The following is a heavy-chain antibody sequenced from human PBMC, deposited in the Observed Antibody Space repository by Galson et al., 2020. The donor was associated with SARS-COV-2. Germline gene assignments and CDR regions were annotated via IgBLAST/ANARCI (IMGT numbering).Heavy chain of an antibody. Sequence: SETLSLTCTVSGGSISSYYWSWIRQPPGKGLEWIGYIYYSGSTNYNPSLKSRVTISVDTSKNQFSLKLSSVTAADTAVYYCARDADMGFLHDAFDIWGQGTMVTVSS. D-gene: IGHD3-9*01. CDR2: IYYSGST. CDR3: ARDADMGFLHDAFDI. V-gene: IGHV4-59*01. CDR1: GGSISSYY. J-gene: IGHJ3*02.